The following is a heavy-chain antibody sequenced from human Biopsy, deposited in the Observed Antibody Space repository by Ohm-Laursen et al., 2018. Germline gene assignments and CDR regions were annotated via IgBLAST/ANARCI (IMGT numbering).Heavy chain of an antibody. CDR1: RDSISNYY. V-gene: IGHV4-59*01. Sequence: SETLSLTCSVSRDSISNYYWTWIRQSPGKGLEWIGYIYYTGKTTYNPSLESRITIPVDTSKNKFSLQLDSMTAADTAVYYCGRVWLWRGYGMDVWGQGTTVTVSS. J-gene: IGHJ6*02. CDR2: IYYTGKT. D-gene: IGHD6-19*01. CDR3: GRVWLWRGYGMDV.